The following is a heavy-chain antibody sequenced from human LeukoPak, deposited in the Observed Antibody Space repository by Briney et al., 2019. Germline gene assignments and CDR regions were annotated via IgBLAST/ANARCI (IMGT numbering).Heavy chain of an antibody. D-gene: IGHD6-13*01. CDR1: GYSISSGYY. CDR3: AREGSSWYDY. V-gene: IGHV4-38-2*02. Sequence: SETLSLTCTVSGYSISSGYYWGWIRPPPGKGLEWIGIIYHSGNTYYNPSLKSRVAISGDTSKNQFSLKLSSVTAADTAVYYCAREGSSWYDYWGQGTLVTVAS. CDR2: IYHSGNT. J-gene: IGHJ4*02.